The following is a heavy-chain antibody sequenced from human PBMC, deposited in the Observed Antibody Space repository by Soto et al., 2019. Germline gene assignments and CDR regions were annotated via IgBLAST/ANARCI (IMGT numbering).Heavy chain of an antibody. Sequence: QITLKEAGPTLVKPTQTLTLTCSFSGFSLITSGVGVGWIRQPPGKALEWLALIYWDDDKGYSTSLKSRLTITKDTSRNQVVLTMTNMDPADTATYDCAHTMAARFFDYWGQGTLVTVSS. CDR3: AHTMAARFFDY. D-gene: IGHD3-3*01. CDR2: IYWDDDK. V-gene: IGHV2-5*02. J-gene: IGHJ4*02. CDR1: GFSLITSGVG.